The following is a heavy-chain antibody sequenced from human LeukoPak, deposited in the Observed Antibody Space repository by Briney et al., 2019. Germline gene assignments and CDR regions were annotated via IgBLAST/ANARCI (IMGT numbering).Heavy chain of an antibody. Sequence: ASVKVSCKASGYTFTGYYMHWVRQAPGQGLEWMGWINPNSGGTNYAQKFQGRVTMTRDTSISTAYMELGRLRSDDTAVYYCARDKKRLWFGELLPEHYYYYMDVWGKGTTVTISS. V-gene: IGHV1-2*02. CDR3: ARDKKRLWFGELLPEHYYYYMDV. CDR1: GYTFTGYY. J-gene: IGHJ6*03. D-gene: IGHD3-10*01. CDR2: INPNSGGT.